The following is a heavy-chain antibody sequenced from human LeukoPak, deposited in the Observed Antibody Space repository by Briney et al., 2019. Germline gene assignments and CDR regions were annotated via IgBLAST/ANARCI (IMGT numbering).Heavy chain of an antibody. J-gene: IGHJ5*02. Sequence: GASVKVSCKASGYTFTGYYMHWVRQAPGQGLEWMGWINPNSGGTNYAQKFQGRATMTRDTSISTAYMELSRLRSDDTAVYYCAREGYPMGHNWFDPWGQGTLVTVSS. V-gene: IGHV1-2*02. CDR3: AREGYPMGHNWFDP. CDR1: GYTFTGYY. D-gene: IGHD3-10*01. CDR2: INPNSGGT.